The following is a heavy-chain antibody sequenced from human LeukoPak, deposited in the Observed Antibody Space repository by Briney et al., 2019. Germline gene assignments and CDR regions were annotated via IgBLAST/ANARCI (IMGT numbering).Heavy chain of an antibody. Sequence: GGSLRLSCAASGFTVSSNYMSRVRQAPGKGLEWVSVIYSGGSTYYADSVKGRFTISRDNSKNTLYLQMNSLRAEDTAVYYCAREGYSYGYDAFDIWGQGTMVTVSS. CDR1: GFTVSSNY. D-gene: IGHD5-18*01. V-gene: IGHV3-66*01. CDR2: IYSGGST. J-gene: IGHJ3*02. CDR3: AREGYSYGYDAFDI.